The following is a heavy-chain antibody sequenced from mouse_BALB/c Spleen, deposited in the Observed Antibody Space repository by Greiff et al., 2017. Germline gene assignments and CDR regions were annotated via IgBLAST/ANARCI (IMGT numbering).Heavy chain of an antibody. CDR3: AREGITTDYYAMDY. Sequence: QVQLQQSGAELAKPGASVKMSCKASGYTFTSYWMHWVNQRPGQGLEWIGYINPSTGYTEYNQKFKDKATLTADKSSSTAYMQLSSLTSEDSAVYYCAREGITTDYYAMDYWGQGTSVTVSS. CDR2: INPSTGYT. CDR1: GYTFTSYW. J-gene: IGHJ4*01. D-gene: IGHD2-4*01. V-gene: IGHV1-7*01.